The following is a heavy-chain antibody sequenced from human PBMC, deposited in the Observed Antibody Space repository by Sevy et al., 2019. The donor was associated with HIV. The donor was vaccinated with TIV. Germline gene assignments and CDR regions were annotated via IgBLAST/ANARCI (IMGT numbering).Heavy chain of an antibody. V-gene: IGHV3-30*02. J-gene: IGHJ4*02. CDR3: VKEGGGEGGDH. CDR1: GFSLSSYD. CDR2: IQHDGSNK. D-gene: IGHD2-21*01. Sequence: GGSLRLSCAASGFSLSSYDMHWVRQAPGKGLEWMSYIQHDGSNKDYADSVKGRFTISRDNSKNTLYLQMNSLRVEDTAVFYCVKEGGGEGGDHWGQGPLVTVSS.